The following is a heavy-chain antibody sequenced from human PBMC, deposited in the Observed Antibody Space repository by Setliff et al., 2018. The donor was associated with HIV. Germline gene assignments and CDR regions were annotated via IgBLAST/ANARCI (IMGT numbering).Heavy chain of an antibody. CDR1: GITVSGIY. D-gene: IGHD5-12*01. V-gene: IGHV3-53*01. CDR3: AKDTRAAVATICDY. Sequence: GSLRLSCVASGITVSGIYMTWVRQAPGKGLEWVSVINVGTTTYYADSVKGRFTISRDNSKNTLYLQMNSLRAEDTAVYYCAKDTRAAVATICDYWGQGTLVTVSS. CDR2: INVGTTT. J-gene: IGHJ4*02.